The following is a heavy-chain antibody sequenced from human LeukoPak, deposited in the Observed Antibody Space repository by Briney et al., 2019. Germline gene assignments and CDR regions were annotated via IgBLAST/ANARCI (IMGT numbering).Heavy chain of an antibody. CDR3: ARDRVGLTTASPHY. J-gene: IGHJ4*02. V-gene: IGHV3-74*01. D-gene: IGHD1-26*01. Sequence: VGSLRHSCAASGVTFCSYWMHWGRQAPRERGGWVSRINSDGSSTNYANSVKGRFTISRDNAKNTLYLKINSLRAEDTAVYYCARDRVGLTTASPHYWGQGTLVTVSS. CDR2: INSDGSST. CDR1: GVTFCSYW.